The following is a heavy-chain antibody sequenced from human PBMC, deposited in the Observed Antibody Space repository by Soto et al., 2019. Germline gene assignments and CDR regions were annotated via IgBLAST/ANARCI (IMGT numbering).Heavy chain of an antibody. J-gene: IGHJ4*02. Sequence: GGSLRLSCEASGFTFRGFTFRSYWMIWVRQAPGKGVEWVANIKQDGSEKHYADSVKGRFIISRDNAKNSVYLQMNSLRAEDTAVYYCTTHVVGYDVFPGYGPGGHWGQGTLVTVSS. CDR3: TTHVVGYDVFPGYGPGGH. CDR1: GFTFRGFTFRSYW. D-gene: IGHD3-9*01. CDR2: IKQDGSEK. V-gene: IGHV3-7*03.